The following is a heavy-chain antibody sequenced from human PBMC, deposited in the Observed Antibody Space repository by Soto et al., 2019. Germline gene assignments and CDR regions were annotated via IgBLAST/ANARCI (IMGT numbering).Heavy chain of an antibody. Sequence: QVQLQESGPGLVKPSQTLSLTCTVSGGSISSGDYYWSWIRQPPGKGLEWIGYIYYSGSTYYNPSLKSRVTISVDTSKNQFSLKLSSVTAADTAVYYCASRARYRNLNPSRVNWFDPWGQGTLVTVSS. J-gene: IGHJ5*02. CDR2: IYYSGST. CDR3: ASRARYRNLNPSRVNWFDP. D-gene: IGHD1-1*01. CDR1: GGSISSGDYY. V-gene: IGHV4-30-4*01.